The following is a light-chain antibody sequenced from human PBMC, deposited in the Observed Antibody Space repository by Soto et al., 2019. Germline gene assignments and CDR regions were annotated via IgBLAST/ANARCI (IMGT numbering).Light chain of an antibody. Sequence: QYALTQPPSASGYPGQSVTISCAGTSSDVGAYNYVSWYQQHPGKAPKLMIYEVTKRPSGVPDRFSGSKSGNTAPLTVSGHQVEEEAYYYCSSHAGTKVVFGGGTKVTVL. CDR2: EVT. CDR1: SSDVGAYNY. J-gene: IGLJ2*01. CDR3: SSHAGTKVV. V-gene: IGLV2-8*01.